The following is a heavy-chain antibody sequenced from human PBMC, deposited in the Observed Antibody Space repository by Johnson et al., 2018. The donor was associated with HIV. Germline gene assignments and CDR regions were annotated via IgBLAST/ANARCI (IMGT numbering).Heavy chain of an antibody. CDR3: AKIRTSGTGDAFDI. CDR2: ISYDGSKK. Sequence: QVQLVESGGGVVQPGRSLRLSCAASGFTFSSYAMHWVRQAPGKGLEWVAVISYDGSKKYYPDSVKGRFTISRDNSKNTLYLQMDSLRAEDTAVNCCAKIRTSGTGDAFDIWGQGTMVTVSS. J-gene: IGHJ3*02. CDR1: GFTFSSYA. V-gene: IGHV3-30*18. D-gene: IGHD1-14*01.